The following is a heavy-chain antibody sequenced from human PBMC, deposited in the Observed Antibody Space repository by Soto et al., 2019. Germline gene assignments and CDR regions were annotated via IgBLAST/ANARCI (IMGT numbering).Heavy chain of an antibody. J-gene: IGHJ4*02. D-gene: IGHD5-12*01. CDR3: AKDVSRDSGYKFDY. Sequence: PGGSLRLSCAASGFTFSSYAMSWVRQAPGKGLEWVSSISGSGGSTYYADSVKGRCTISRDNSKNTLYLQMNSLRAEDTAVYYCAKDVSRDSGYKFDYWGQGTLVTVSS. CDR1: GFTFSSYA. CDR2: ISGSGGST. V-gene: IGHV3-23*01.